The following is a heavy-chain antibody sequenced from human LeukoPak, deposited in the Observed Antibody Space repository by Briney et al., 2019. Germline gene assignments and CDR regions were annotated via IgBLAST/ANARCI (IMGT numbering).Heavy chain of an antibody. D-gene: IGHD6-13*01. Sequence: GGSLRLSCAASGFTFSSYGMPWVRQAPGKGLEWVAFIRYDGSNKYYADSVKGRFTISRDNSKNTLYLQMNSLRAEDTAVYYCAKDGYIAAAGSLDYWGQGTLVTVSS. CDR1: GFTFSSYG. V-gene: IGHV3-30*02. J-gene: IGHJ4*02. CDR2: IRYDGSNK. CDR3: AKDGYIAAAGSLDY.